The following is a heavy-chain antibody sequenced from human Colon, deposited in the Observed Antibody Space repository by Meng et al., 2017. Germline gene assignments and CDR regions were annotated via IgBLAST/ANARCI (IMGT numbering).Heavy chain of an antibody. Sequence: VELVQSGSGLKKPGASVRISCTASGYTFTTYGMNWVQQAPGQGLEWMGWINTNTGKPTYAKGLTGRFVFSLDTSVSTAYLQISSLKAEDTAVYYCARDSEAADYWGQGTLVTVSS. J-gene: IGHJ4*02. CDR3: ARDSEAADY. CDR1: GYTFTTYG. V-gene: IGHV7-4-1*02. D-gene: IGHD6-25*01. CDR2: INTNTGKP.